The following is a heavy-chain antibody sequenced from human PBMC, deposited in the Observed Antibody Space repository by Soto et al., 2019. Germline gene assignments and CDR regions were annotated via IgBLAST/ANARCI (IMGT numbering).Heavy chain of an antibody. CDR3: DRDRVDAGYYYGMDV. CDR2: IIPIFGTA. CDR1: GGTFSSYA. J-gene: IGHJ6*02. D-gene: IGHD6-13*01. Sequence: QVQLVQSGAEVKKPGSSVKVSCKASGGTFSSYAISWVRQAPGQGLEWMGGIIPIFGTANYAQKFQGRVTIPGDESTSTAYMKLSRLRIEYRAAYYCDRDRVDAGYYYGMDVWGQGTTVTVYS. V-gene: IGHV1-69*12.